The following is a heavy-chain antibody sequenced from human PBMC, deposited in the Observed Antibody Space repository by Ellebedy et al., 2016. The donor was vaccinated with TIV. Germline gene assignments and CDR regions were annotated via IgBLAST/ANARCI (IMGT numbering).Heavy chain of an antibody. CDR2: MNQDGSEK. Sequence: GESLKISCAASGFTFSNYAMSWVRQAPGKGLEWVANMNQDGSEKYYVESVEGRFVISRDNANSSLSLRINNPRAEDTAVYYCARTRTTDWSFDLWGRGTLVTVSS. J-gene: IGHJ2*01. D-gene: IGHD1/OR15-1a*01. CDR3: ARTRTTDWSFDL. CDR1: GFTFSNYA. V-gene: IGHV3-7*03.